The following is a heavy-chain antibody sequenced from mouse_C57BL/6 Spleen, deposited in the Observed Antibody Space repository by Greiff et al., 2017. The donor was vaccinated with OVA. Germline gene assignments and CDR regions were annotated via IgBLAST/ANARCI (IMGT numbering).Heavy chain of an antibody. CDR1: GFNIKDYY. Sequence: VQLQQSGAELVKPGASVKLSCTASGFNIKDYYMHWVKQRTEQGLEWIGRIDPEDGETKYAPKFQGKATITADKSSNTDYLQLSSLTYEESAVSYCARTDREDAMDYWGQGTSVTVSS. CDR3: ARTDREDAMDY. V-gene: IGHV14-2*01. J-gene: IGHJ4*01. CDR2: IDPEDGET.